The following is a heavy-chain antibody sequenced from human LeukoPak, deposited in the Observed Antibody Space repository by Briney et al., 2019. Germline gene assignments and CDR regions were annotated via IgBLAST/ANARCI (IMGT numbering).Heavy chain of an antibody. CDR1: GGSFSGYY. V-gene: IGHV4-34*01. J-gene: IGHJ5*02. Sequence: SETLSLTCAVYGGSFSGYYWSWIRQPPGKGLEWIGEINHSGSTNYNPSLKSRVTISVDTSKNQFSLKLSSVTAADTAVYYCARHQEVTGYYGSVNWFDPWGQGTLVTVSS. CDR2: INHSGST. D-gene: IGHD3-10*01. CDR3: ARHQEVTGYYGSVNWFDP.